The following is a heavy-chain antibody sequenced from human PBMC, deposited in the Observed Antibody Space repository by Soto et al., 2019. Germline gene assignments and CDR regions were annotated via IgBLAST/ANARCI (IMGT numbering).Heavy chain of an antibody. D-gene: IGHD5-12*01. J-gene: IGHJ4*02. Sequence: QITLKESGPTLVKPTQTLTLTCTFSGFSLSTRGVGVAWIRQPPGKALEWLALIFWDDDKWYSPSLKSTPTITEDTSKTTVVPTMTNMDPVDQATYSWAPRPRGYAYCFHYWGPATLVTVSS. CDR2: IFWDDDK. CDR3: APRPRGYAYCFHY. V-gene: IGHV2-5*02. CDR1: GFSLSTRGVG.